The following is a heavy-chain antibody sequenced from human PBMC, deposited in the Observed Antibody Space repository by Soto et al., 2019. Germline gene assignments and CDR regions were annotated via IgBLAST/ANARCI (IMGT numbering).Heavy chain of an antibody. D-gene: IGHD3-3*01. CDR3: AHRLEPRYEDTIFGGGIGGFDY. CDR1: GFSLSTSGVG. V-gene: IGHV2-5*01. Sequence: SGPTLVNPTQTLTLTCTFSGFSLSTSGVGVGWIRQPPGKALEWLALIYWNDDKRYSPSLKSRLTIXXDTSKNQVVITMTNMDPVDTATYYWAHRLEPRYEDTIFGGGIGGFDYWGQGTLVTVYS. CDR2: IYWNDDK. J-gene: IGHJ4*02.